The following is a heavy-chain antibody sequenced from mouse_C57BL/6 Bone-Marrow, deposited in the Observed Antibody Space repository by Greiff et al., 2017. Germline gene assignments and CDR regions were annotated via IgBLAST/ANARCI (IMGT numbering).Heavy chain of an antibody. Sequence: QVQLQQPGAELAKPGASVKLSCKASGYTFTSYWMHWVKQRPGQGLEWIGMIHPNSGSTNYNEKFKSKATLTVDKSSSTAYMQLSSLTSEDSAVYYCAGAVIYYGYDGGFYAMDYWGQGTSVTVSS. D-gene: IGHD2-2*01. CDR3: AGAVIYYGYDGGFYAMDY. V-gene: IGHV1-64*01. J-gene: IGHJ4*01. CDR1: GYTFTSYW. CDR2: IHPNSGST.